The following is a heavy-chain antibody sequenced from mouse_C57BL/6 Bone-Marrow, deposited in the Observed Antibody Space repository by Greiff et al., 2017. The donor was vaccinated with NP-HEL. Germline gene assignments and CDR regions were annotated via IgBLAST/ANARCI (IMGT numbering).Heavy chain of an antibody. Sequence: EVKLMESGGGLVKPGGSLKLSCAASGFTFSSYAMSWVRQTPEKRLEWVATISDGGSYTYYPDNVKGRFTISRDNAKNNLYLQMSHLKSEDTAMYYCASNLLLRSFAYWGQGTLVTVSA. CDR3: ASNLLLRSFAY. CDR1: GFTFSSYA. CDR2: ISDGGSYT. D-gene: IGHD1-1*01. V-gene: IGHV5-4*03. J-gene: IGHJ3*01.